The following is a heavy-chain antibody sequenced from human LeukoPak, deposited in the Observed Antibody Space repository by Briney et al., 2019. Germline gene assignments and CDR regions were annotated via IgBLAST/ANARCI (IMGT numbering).Heavy chain of an antibody. CDR1: GGSFSGYY. V-gene: IGHV4-34*01. Sequence: SETLSLTCAVYGGSFSGYYWSWIRQPPGKGLEWIGEINHSGSTNYNPSPKSRVTISVDTSKNQFSLKLSSVTAADTAVYYCASLGGELDFDYWGQGTLVTVSS. CDR2: INHSGST. D-gene: IGHD1-26*01. CDR3: ASLGGELDFDY. J-gene: IGHJ4*02.